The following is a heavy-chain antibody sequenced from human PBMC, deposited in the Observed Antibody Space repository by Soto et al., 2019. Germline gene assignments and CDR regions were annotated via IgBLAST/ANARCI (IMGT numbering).Heavy chain of an antibody. J-gene: IGHJ4*02. Sequence: GGSLRLSCAASGFTFSSYAMSWVRQAPGKGLEWVSAISGSGGSTYYADSVKGRFTISRDNSKNTLYLQMNSLRAEDTAVNSCAKGREVAVARNYFDYWGQGTLVTVSS. CDR2: ISGSGGST. CDR3: AKGREVAVARNYFDY. V-gene: IGHV3-23*01. D-gene: IGHD6-19*01. CDR1: GFTFSSYA.